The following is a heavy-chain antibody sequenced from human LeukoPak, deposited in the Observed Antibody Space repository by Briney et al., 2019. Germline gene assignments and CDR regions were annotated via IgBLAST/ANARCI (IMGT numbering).Heavy chain of an antibody. V-gene: IGHV3-33*01. Sequence: GGSLRLSCVVSGFTFTNFGMHWVRQAPGKGLEWVAVLWSDGSEKYYADSVKGRFTLSRDNSKKTHYLQMNSLRVEDTAVYYCATGDAYRNGGGFDYWGQGTRVTVSS. D-gene: IGHD5-24*01. J-gene: IGHJ4*02. CDR1: GFTFTNFG. CDR3: ATGDAYRNGGGFDY. CDR2: LWSDGSEK.